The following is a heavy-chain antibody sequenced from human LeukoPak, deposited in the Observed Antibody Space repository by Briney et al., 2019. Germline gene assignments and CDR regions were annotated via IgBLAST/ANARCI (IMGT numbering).Heavy chain of an antibody. V-gene: IGHV4-39*07. D-gene: IGHD5-18*01. Sequence: PSETLSLTCTASGGSISSSSYYWGWIRQPPGKGLEWIGNVYYNGNTYYNPSLKSRVAISVDTSKNQFSLKLSSVTAADTAVYYCARDGYSYGSYYYYGMDVWGQGTTVTVSS. CDR2: VYYNGNT. J-gene: IGHJ6*02. CDR3: ARDGYSYGSYYYYGMDV. CDR1: GGSISSSSYY.